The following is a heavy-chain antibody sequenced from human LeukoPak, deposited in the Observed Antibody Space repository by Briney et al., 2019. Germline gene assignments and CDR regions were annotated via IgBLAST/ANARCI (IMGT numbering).Heavy chain of an antibody. J-gene: IGHJ4*02. Sequence: GGPLRLSCAASGFTFTNAWMSWVRQAPGKGLEWVGRMTNKTEGGTIAYAAPVKGRFTISRDDSKNTLLLQMNSLNTEDTAVYYCTSSPQGESSEKIDCWGQGTLVTVSS. CDR1: GFTFTNAW. CDR3: TSSPQGESSEKIDC. D-gene: IGHD1-26*01. CDR2: MTNKTEGGTI. V-gene: IGHV3-15*01.